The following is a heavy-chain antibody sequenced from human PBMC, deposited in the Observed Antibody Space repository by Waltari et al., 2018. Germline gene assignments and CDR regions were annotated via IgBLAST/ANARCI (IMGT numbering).Heavy chain of an antibody. CDR3: AKGRESSVWFLYHYYFMDV. V-gene: IGHV3-23*01. J-gene: IGHJ6*03. Sequence: EVELLESGGDLVQRGGSLRLSCVASGFTLRTYAMSWVRQSPGKGLEWVSSISGSGGTTDDAESVKGRFTVSRDNSRNTLYLQLRSLGTEDTAVYYCAKGRESSVWFLYHYYFMDVWGRGTTVTVSS. CDR1: GFTLRTYA. D-gene: IGHD6-19*01. CDR2: ISGSGGTT.